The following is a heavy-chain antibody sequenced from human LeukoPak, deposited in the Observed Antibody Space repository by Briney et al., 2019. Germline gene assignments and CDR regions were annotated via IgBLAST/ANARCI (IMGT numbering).Heavy chain of an antibody. CDR1: GFIFDDSL. Sequence: GGSLRLSCVTSGFIFDDSLMHWVRQAPGKGLEWISLISRDGSTPYYADSVKGRFTISRDNSKNSLFLQMNSLTPEDTAVYYCARDIRGNYFDSWGQGTLVTVSS. V-gene: IGHV3-43*01. CDR2: ISRDGSTP. D-gene: IGHD3-16*01. J-gene: IGHJ4*02. CDR3: ARDIRGNYFDS.